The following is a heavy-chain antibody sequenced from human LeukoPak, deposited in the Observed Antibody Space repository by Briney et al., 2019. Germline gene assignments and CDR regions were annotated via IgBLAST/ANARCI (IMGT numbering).Heavy chain of an antibody. V-gene: IGHV3-23*01. D-gene: IGHD3-3*01. Sequence: PGGSLRLSCAASGFTFSSYAMSWVRQAPGKGLEWVSAISGSGGSTYYADSVKGRFTISRDNSKNTLYLQMNSLRAEDTAVYYCAKDLQPLEWLSPYFDYWGQGTRVTVSS. CDR1: GFTFSSYA. CDR3: AKDLQPLEWLSPYFDY. CDR2: ISGSGGST. J-gene: IGHJ4*02.